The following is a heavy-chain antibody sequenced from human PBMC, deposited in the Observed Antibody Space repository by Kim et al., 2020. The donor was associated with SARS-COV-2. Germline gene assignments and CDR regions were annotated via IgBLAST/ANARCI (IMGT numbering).Heavy chain of an antibody. CDR1: GFTFSSYA. CDR3: ARARTMVRGVKLDSPGYYYYGMDV. V-gene: IGHV3-30*04. Sequence: GGSLRLSCAASGFTFSSYAMHWVRQAPGKGLEWVAVISYDGSNKYYADSVKGRFTISRDNSKNTLYLQMNSLRAEDTAVYYCARARTMVRGVKLDSPGYYYYGMDVWGQGTTVTVSS. J-gene: IGHJ6*02. CDR2: ISYDGSNK. D-gene: IGHD3-10*01.